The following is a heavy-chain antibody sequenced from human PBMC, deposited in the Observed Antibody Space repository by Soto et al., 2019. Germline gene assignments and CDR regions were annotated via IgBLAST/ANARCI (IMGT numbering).Heavy chain of an antibody. D-gene: IGHD1-26*01. CDR2: INPSGGST. CDR3: ARDWTYSGSYYGLFDY. V-gene: IGHV1-46*03. Sequence: QVQLVQSGAEVKKPGASVKVSCKASGYTFTSYYMHWVRQAPGQGLEWMGIINPSGGSTSYAQKFQGRVTRTRDTPTSTVYMELSSLRSEDTAVYYCARDWTYSGSYYGLFDYWGQGTLVTVSS. J-gene: IGHJ4*02. CDR1: GYTFTSYY.